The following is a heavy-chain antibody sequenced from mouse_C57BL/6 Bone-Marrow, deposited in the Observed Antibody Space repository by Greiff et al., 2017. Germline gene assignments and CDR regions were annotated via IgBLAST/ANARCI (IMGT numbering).Heavy chain of an antibody. CDR1: GYTFTSYW. J-gene: IGHJ2*01. D-gene: IGHD2-1*01. V-gene: IGHV1-55*01. CDR2: IYPGSGST. Sequence: QVQLQQPGAELVKPGASVKMCCKASGYTFTSYWITWVKQRPGQGLEWIGDIYPGSGSTNYNEKFKSKATLTVDTSSSTAYMQLSSLTSEDSAVYYCARKLLLLYYFDYWGQGTTLTVSS. CDR3: ARKLLLLYYFDY.